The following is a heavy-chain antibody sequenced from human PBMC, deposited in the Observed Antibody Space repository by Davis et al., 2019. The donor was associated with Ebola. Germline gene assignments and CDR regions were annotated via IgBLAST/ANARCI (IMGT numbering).Heavy chain of an antibody. V-gene: IGHV3-23*01. CDR2: ISGGGVST. Sequence: GESLKISCAASGFSFNSNAMSWVRQAPGKGLEWVSAISGGGVSTYQADSVKGRFIISRDNSKNTLYLQMNSLRAEDTAVYYCARDHWENWFDPWGQGTLVTVSS. J-gene: IGHJ5*02. D-gene: IGHD1-26*01. CDR3: ARDHWENWFDP. CDR1: GFSFNSNA.